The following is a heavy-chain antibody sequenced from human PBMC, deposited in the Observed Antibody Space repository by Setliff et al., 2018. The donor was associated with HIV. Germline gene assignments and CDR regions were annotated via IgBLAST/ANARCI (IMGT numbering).Heavy chain of an antibody. J-gene: IGHJ6*04. V-gene: IGHV1-2*06. Sequence: GASVKVSCKASGYTFTGYYIHWVRQAPGQGLQWMGRINPNIGSTNYAQNFQGRATMTRDTSVNTAFMELSNLRSDDTAVYYCARDTWYYSAKHLDVWGKGTTVTVSS. D-gene: IGHD3-10*01. CDR3: ARDTWYYSAKHLDV. CDR1: GYTFTGYY. CDR2: INPNIGST.